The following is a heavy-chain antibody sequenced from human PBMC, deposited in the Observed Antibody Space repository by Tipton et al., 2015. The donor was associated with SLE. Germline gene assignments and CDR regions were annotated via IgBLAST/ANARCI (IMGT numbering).Heavy chain of an antibody. CDR3: ARVFAAAGGGPDY. CDR2: IYYSGST. Sequence: GLVKPSETLSLTCTVSGGSISSYYWSWIRQPPGKGLEWIGYIYYSGSTNYNPSLKSRVTISVDTSKNQFSLKLSSVTAADTAVYYCARVFAAAGGGPDYWGQGTLVTVSS. V-gene: IGHV4-59*01. D-gene: IGHD6-13*01. J-gene: IGHJ4*02. CDR1: GGSISSYY.